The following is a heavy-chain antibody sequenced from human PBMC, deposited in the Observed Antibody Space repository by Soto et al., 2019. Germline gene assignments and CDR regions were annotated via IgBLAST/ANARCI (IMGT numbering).Heavy chain of an antibody. CDR2: IIPIVETP. D-gene: IGHD3-22*01. V-gene: IGHV1-69*01. Sequence: QVQLVQSGAEVKKPGSSMKVSCKASGGTFNSYDIYWVRQAPGQGLEWMGGIIPIVETPKYAQKFQGRVPITADESTNTVYMELSSLRSEDTAMYYCARLSRPNYYDTSGFFKDNWFDPWGQGTLVTVSS. J-gene: IGHJ5*02. CDR3: ARLSRPNYYDTSGFFKDNWFDP. CDR1: GGTFNSYD.